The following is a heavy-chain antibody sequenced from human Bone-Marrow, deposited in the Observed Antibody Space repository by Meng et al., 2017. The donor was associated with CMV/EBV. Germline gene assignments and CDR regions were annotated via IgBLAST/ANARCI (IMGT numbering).Heavy chain of an antibody. V-gene: IGHV3-21*01. CDR2: ISSSRSYI. CDR3: ARERLYQPLWGDALDV. D-gene: IGHD2-2*01. CDR1: GFTFSSYE. J-gene: IGHJ3*01. Sequence: GESLKISCAASGFTFSSYEMNWVRQAPGKGLEWVSSISSSRSYINYADSVKGRFTISRDNAKNSVFLQLSSLRVEDTAVYYCARERLYQPLWGDALDVWGQGKKVTVSS.